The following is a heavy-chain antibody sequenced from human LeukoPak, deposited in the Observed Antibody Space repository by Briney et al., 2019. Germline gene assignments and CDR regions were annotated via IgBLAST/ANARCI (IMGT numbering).Heavy chain of an antibody. CDR1: GFTFDDYV. V-gene: IGHV3-43*02. CDR3: AKGTYPWELLFGY. D-gene: IGHD1-26*01. J-gene: IGHJ4*02. Sequence: GGSLRLSCAASGFTFDDYVMHWVRQAPGKGLEWVSLISGDGGSTYYADSVKGRFTISRDNSKNSLYLQMYSLRTEDTALYYCAKGTYPWELLFGYWGQGTLVTVSS. CDR2: ISGDGGST.